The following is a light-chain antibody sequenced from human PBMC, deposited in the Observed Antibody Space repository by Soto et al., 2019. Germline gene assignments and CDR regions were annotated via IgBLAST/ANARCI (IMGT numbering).Light chain of an antibody. CDR3: QQSYSTLRT. J-gene: IGKJ1*01. CDR1: QSISGY. Sequence: DIQMTQSPSSLSASVGDRVSITCRASQSISGYLNWYQQKPGKAPNLLIYATSSLQSGVPSRFSGSGSGTDFTLTISSLQPEDFATYYCQQSYSTLRTFGQGTKVDI. V-gene: IGKV1-39*01. CDR2: ATS.